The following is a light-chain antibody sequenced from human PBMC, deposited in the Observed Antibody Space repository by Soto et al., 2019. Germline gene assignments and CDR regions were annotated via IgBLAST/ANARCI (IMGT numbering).Light chain of an antibody. CDR1: SSNIGADFD. Sequence: QSVLTQPPSVSGAPGQRVTISCTGSSSNIGADFDVHWYQHLPGTAPKLLISHNNNRPSGVPDRCSGSKSGTSASLAITGLQAEDEADYYCQSRDSSLSSSWVFGGGTKVTVL. V-gene: IGLV1-40*01. CDR2: HNN. J-gene: IGLJ3*02. CDR3: QSRDSSLSSSWV.